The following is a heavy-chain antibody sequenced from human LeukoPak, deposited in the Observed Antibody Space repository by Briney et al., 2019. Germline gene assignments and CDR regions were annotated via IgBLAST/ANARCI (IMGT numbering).Heavy chain of an antibody. CDR2: IYTSGST. Sequence: PSETLSLTCTVSGGSIGTYYWSWIRQPAGKGLEWIGRIYTSGSTNYNPSLKSRVTMSLDTSKNQFSLKLTSVTAADTAVYYCARDGREHWGGVDWGQGTLVTVSS. D-gene: IGHD7-27*01. J-gene: IGHJ4*02. CDR3: ARDGREHWGGVD. CDR1: GGSIGTYY. V-gene: IGHV4-4*07.